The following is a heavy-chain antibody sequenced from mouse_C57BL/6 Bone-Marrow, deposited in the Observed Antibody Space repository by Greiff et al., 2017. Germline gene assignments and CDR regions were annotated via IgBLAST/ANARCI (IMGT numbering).Heavy chain of an antibody. V-gene: IGHV5-17*01. CDR3: ARIKRYYFDY. CDR1: GFTFRDYG. J-gene: IGHJ2*01. Sequence: EVHLVESGGGLVKPGGSLKLSCAASGFTFRDYGLHWVRQAPEKGLDWVAYISSGSSTIYYAATVKGRFPISSDNAKNTLFLQMTSLRSEDTAMYYCARIKRYYFDYWGQGTTLTVSS. D-gene: IGHD1-1*01. CDR2: ISSGSSTI.